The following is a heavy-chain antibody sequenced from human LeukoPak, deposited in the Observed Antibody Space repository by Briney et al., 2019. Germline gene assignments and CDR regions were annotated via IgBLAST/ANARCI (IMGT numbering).Heavy chain of an antibody. CDR2: IIPILGIA. CDR1: GGTFSSYT. CDR3: ARQKGPNRQNWFDP. J-gene: IGHJ5*02. V-gene: IGHV1-69*02. Sequence: SVKVSCKASGGTFSSYTISWVRQAPGQGLEWMGRIIPILGIANYAQKFQGRVTITADKSTSTAYMELSSLRSDDTAVYYCARQKGPNRQNWFDPWGQGTLVTVSS.